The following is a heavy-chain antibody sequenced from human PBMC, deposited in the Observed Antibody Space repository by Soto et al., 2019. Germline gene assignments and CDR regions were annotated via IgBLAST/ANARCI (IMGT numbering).Heavy chain of an antibody. CDR1: GDSISSNSAA. V-gene: IGHV6-1*01. J-gene: IGHJ4*02. CDR2: TFYRSKWLF. D-gene: IGHD1-7*01. Sequence: SQTLSLTCAISGDSISSNSAAWNWIRQSPSRGLEWLGRTFYRSKWLFDYAVSVKSRISINPDTSKNQFSLRLNSLTPDDTGVYYCARDIGTTVPFDSWGQGTLVTVSS. CDR3: ARDIGTTVPFDS.